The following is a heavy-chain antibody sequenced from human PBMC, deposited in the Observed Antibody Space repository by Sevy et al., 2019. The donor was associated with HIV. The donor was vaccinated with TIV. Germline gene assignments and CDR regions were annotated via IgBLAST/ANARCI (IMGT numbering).Heavy chain of an antibody. CDR1: GFTGRNYL. J-gene: IGHJ4*02. CDR2: KKEDGKEA. D-gene: IGHD5-18*01. CDR3: ARDKNSAMVTPFDF. Sequence: GALRLPRLGSGFTGRNYLMDWVRQASGVGPGGVAKKKEDGKEANYGDSVKGRFTISRDKAKNSLYLQMTSLRAEDTAVDYCARDKNSAMVTPFDFWGQGTLVTVSS. V-gene: IGHV3-7*03.